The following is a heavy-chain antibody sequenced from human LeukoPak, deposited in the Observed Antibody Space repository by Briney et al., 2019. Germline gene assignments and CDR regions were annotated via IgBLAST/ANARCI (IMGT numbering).Heavy chain of an antibody. J-gene: IGHJ4*02. V-gene: IGHV1-46*01. Sequence: ASVKVSCTASGYSFTSNYMHWVRQAPGQGLEWMGIINPSGGSTSYAQKFQGRVTMTRDTSTSTVYMELSSLRSEDTAVYYCARYSSDTGFDYWGQGTLVTVSS. CDR3: ARYSSDTGFDY. CDR2: INPSGGST. CDR1: GYSFTSNY. D-gene: IGHD6-19*01.